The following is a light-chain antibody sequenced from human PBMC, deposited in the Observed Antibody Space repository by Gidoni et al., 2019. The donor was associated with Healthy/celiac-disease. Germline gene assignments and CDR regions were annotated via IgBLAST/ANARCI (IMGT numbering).Light chain of an antibody. V-gene: IGKV4-1*01. CDR3: QQYYSTPPYT. Sequence: DILMTQSPDSLAVSLGERTTINCKSSQSVLHSSHNKNYLAWYQQKPGQPPKLLIYWASTRESGVPDRVSGGGSGTDFTLAISSLQAEDVAVYYCQQYYSTPPYTFGQGTKLEIK. CDR2: WAS. CDR1: QSVLHSSHNKNY. J-gene: IGKJ2*01.